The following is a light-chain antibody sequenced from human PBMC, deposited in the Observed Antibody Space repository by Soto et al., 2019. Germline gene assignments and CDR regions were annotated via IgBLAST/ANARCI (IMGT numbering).Light chain of an antibody. Sequence: DIQMTQSPSTLSASVGDRVTITCRASQSISSSLAWYQQKPGKAPKLLVYKASSLASGVPSRFSGSGSGTEFTLTISSLQPDDFGTYYCQQYNSYSQTVGQGTKLEIK. J-gene: IGKJ2*01. V-gene: IGKV1-5*03. CDR3: QQYNSYSQT. CDR2: KAS. CDR1: QSISSS.